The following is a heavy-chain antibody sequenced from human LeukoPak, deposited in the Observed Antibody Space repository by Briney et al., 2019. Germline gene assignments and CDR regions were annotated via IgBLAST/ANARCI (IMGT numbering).Heavy chain of an antibody. CDR1: GGSLSGSY. CDR3: ARQKPSTFRQYGRGRPLDS. CDR2: INQSGNS. V-gene: IGHV4-34*01. D-gene: IGHD4-11*01. J-gene: IGHJ4*02. Sequence: SETLSLTCDVNGGSLSGSYWSWIRQSPEKGLEWIGEINQSGNSNYNSSLKSRVTILVDTSKNQFSLKLSSVTAADTAVYYCARQKPSTFRQYGRGRPLDSWGQGTLVTVSS.